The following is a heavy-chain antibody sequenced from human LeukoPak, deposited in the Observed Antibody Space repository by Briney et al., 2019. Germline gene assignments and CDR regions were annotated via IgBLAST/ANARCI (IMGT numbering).Heavy chain of an antibody. D-gene: IGHD2-8*01. CDR2: IYYSGST. CDR3: ARGLNGVWTFDY. CDR1: GGSISSSSYY. J-gene: IGHJ4*02. V-gene: IGHV4-39*07. Sequence: SETLSLTCTVSGGSISSSSYYWGWIRQPPGKGQEWIGSIYYSGSTYYNPSLKSRVTISVDTSKNQFSLKLSSVTAADTAVYYCARGLNGVWTFDYWGQGTLVTVSS.